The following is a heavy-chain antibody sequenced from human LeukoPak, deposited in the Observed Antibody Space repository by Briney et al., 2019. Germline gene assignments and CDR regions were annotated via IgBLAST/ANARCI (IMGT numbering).Heavy chain of an antibody. Sequence: GASVRVSCKASGYTFIAYYMHWVRQAPGQGLEWMGWINPNSGGTNYAQKFQARVTMTRDTSINTAYMELSRLGSDDTAVYFCASGSGTYSPDYWGQGTLVTVSS. J-gene: IGHJ4*02. CDR2: INPNSGGT. V-gene: IGHV1-2*02. CDR1: GYTFIAYY. D-gene: IGHD1-26*01. CDR3: ASGSGTYSPDY.